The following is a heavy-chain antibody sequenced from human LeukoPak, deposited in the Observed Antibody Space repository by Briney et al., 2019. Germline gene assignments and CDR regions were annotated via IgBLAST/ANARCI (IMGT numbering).Heavy chain of an antibody. CDR3: DK. CDR2: IYYTGST. Sequence: SETLSLTCSVSGASLSTSPYYWGWIRQPPGKGLEWIGNIYYTGSTYYSVSLNSRVTISIDTSKNLFSLRLNSNCAKSGGYGLIDKWGQGTLVTVSS. J-gene: IGHJ4*02. CDR1: GASLSTSPYY. V-gene: IGHV4-39*01. D-gene: IGHD1-26*01.